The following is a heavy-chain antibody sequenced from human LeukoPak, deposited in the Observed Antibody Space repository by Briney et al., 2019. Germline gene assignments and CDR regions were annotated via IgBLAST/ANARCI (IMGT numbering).Heavy chain of an antibody. J-gene: IGHJ1*01. Sequence: ASVKVSCKASGYTFTGYYMHWVRQAPRQGLEWMGWINPNSGGTNYAQKFQGRVTTTRDTSSTTAYMELSRLRSDDTAVYYCARLVVISTTSEYFQEWGQGTLVIVSS. D-gene: IGHD3-22*01. CDR1: GYTFTGYY. CDR3: ARLVVISTTSEYFQE. CDR2: INPNSGGT. V-gene: IGHV1-2*02.